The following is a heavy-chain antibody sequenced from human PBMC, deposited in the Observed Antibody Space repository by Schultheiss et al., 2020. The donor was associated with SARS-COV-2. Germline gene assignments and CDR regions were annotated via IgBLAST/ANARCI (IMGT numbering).Heavy chain of an antibody. Sequence: GGSLRLSCAASGFTVSSNYMSWVRQAPGKGLEWVSYISNSGSTIYYADSVKGRFTISRDNAKNSLYLQMNSLRAEDTAVYYCARRIAVAGCFDYWGQGTLVTVSS. D-gene: IGHD6-19*01. V-gene: IGHV3-11*04. J-gene: IGHJ4*02. CDR3: ARRIAVAGCFDY. CDR1: GFTVSSNY. CDR2: ISNSGSTI.